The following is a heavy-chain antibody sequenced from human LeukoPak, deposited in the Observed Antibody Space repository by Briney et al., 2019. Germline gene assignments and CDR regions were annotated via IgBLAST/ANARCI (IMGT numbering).Heavy chain of an antibody. J-gene: IGHJ3*02. CDR1: GGSISSYY. V-gene: IGHV4-59*01. CDR3: TRGGYDSSGSHAFDI. D-gene: IGHD3-22*01. CDR2: IYYSGST. Sequence: SETLSLTCTVSGGSISSYYWSWIRQPPGKGLEWIGYIYYSGSTNYNPSLKSRVTISVDTSKNQFSLKLSSVTAADTAVYYCTRGGYDSSGSHAFDIWGQGTMVTVSS.